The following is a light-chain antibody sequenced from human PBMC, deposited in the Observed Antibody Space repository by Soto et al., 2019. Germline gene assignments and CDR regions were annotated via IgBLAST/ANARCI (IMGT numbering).Light chain of an antibody. J-gene: IGKJ3*01. V-gene: IGKV3-11*01. CDR3: QQRSNWPPIFT. Sequence: EIVLTQSPATLSLSPGERATLSCRASQSVSSYLAWYQQKPGQAPRLLIYDASNRATGVPARFSGSGSGTDVTPTLSKLEPEDFAVYYGQQRSNWPPIFTFGPGTKVDIK. CDR1: QSVSSY. CDR2: DAS.